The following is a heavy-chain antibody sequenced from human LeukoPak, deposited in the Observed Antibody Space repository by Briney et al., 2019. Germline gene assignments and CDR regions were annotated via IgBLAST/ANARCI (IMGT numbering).Heavy chain of an antibody. Sequence: PSETLSLTCTVSGGSISSSSYYWGWIRQPPGKGLEWIGSIYYSGSTYYNPSLKSRVTISVDTSKNQFSLKLSSVTAADTAVYYCARGLRAARQDYWGQGTLVTVSS. D-gene: IGHD6-6*01. CDR1: GGSISSSSYY. CDR3: ARGLRAARQDY. CDR2: IYYSGST. V-gene: IGHV4-39*07. J-gene: IGHJ4*02.